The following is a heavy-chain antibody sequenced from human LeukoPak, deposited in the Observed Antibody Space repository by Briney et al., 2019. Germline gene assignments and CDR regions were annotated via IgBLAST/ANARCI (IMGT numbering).Heavy chain of an antibody. CDR2: INHSGST. D-gene: IGHD4-17*01. CDR1: GRSLSGYY. Sequence: SETLSLTCAVYGRSLSGYYWSWIRQPPGKGLEWIGEINHSGSTNYNPSLKSRVTISVDTSKNQFSLKLSSVTAADTAVYYSATGPHGDYRYYYYGMDVWGQGTTVTVSS. CDR3: ATGPHGDYRYYYYGMDV. V-gene: IGHV4-34*01. J-gene: IGHJ6*02.